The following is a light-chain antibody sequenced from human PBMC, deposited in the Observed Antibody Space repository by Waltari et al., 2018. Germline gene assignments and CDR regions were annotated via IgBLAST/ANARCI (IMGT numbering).Light chain of an antibody. V-gene: IGLV2-14*03. CDR2: DVS. CDR1: NSDVGAYLY. CDR3: SSYTTSATWV. Sequence: QSALTQPASVSGSPGQSITISCTGTNSDVGAYLYVSWYQQNPGKAPKLIIFDVSRRPSGVSYRFSGSKSGSTASLTISGLQAGDEADYYCSSYTTSATWVFGGGTRVAVL. J-gene: IGLJ3*02.